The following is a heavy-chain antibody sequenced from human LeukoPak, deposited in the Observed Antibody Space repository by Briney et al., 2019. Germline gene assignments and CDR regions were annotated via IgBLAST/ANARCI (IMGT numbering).Heavy chain of an antibody. J-gene: IGHJ4*02. Sequence: SGPTLVNPTQTLTLTCTFSGFSLNTSGVGVGWIRQPPGKALEWLALVYWDDDMRYSPSLESRLSITKDTSKNQVVLTMTNMDPVDTATYYCAHSRSSSQTVVWGYWGQGTLVTVFS. CDR3: AHSRSSSQTVVWGY. D-gene: IGHD6-13*01. CDR2: VYWDDDM. V-gene: IGHV2-5*02. CDR1: GFSLNTSGVG.